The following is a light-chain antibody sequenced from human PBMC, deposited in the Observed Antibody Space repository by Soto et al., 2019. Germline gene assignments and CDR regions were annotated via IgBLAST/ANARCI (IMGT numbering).Light chain of an antibody. CDR3: SSYAGSNTFCV. Sequence: QSALTQPPSASGSPGQSVAISCTGTSSDVGGYNYVSWYQQHPGKAPKLMIYEVNKRPSGVPDRFSGSKSGNTASLTVSGLQAEDEADYYCSSYAGSNTFCVFGTGTKLTVL. V-gene: IGLV2-8*01. CDR1: SSDVGGYNY. CDR2: EVN. J-gene: IGLJ1*01.